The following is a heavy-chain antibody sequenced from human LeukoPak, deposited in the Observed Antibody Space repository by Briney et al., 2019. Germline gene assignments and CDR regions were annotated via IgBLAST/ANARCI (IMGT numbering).Heavy chain of an antibody. J-gene: IGHJ4*02. CDR2: FGGSGGTGGDST. V-gene: IGHV3-23*01. D-gene: IGHD6-13*01. CDR3: AKHRSGIAASGSNY. Sequence: GGSLRLSCGASGFTFSSYALNWVRQAPGKGLEWVAVSFFGGSGGTGGDSTYYADSVKGRFTISRDDSNNTLYLQMNNLRVEDTAVYYCAKHRSGIAASGSNYWGQGTLVSVSS. CDR1: GFTFSSYA.